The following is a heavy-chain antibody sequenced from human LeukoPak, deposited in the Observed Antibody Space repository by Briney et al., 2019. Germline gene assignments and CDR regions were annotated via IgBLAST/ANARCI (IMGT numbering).Heavy chain of an antibody. J-gene: IGHJ4*02. CDR1: GGSFSGYY. CDR3: ARGGMSTYYDSGGFYPF. CDR2: INHSGST. Sequence: PSETLSLTCAVYGGSFSGYYWSWIRQPPGKGLEWIGEINHSGSTNYNPSLKSRVTISVDTSKNQFSLKLNSVTAADTAVYYCARGGMSTYYDSGGFYPFWGQGTLVTVSS. V-gene: IGHV4-34*01. D-gene: IGHD3-22*01.